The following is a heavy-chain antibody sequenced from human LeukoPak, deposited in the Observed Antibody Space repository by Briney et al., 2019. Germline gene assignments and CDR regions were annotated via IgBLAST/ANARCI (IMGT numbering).Heavy chain of an antibody. CDR1: GGSISSYY. CDR3: ARDWGHDYGGNPRPYYFDY. D-gene: IGHD4-23*01. J-gene: IGHJ4*02. V-gene: IGHV4-4*07. Sequence: SETLSLTCTVSGGSISSYYWSWIRQPAGKGLEWIGRIYTSGSTNYNPSLKSRVTMSVDTSKNQFSLKLSSVTAADTAVYYCARDWGHDYGGNPRPYYFDYWGQGTLVTVSS. CDR2: IYTSGST.